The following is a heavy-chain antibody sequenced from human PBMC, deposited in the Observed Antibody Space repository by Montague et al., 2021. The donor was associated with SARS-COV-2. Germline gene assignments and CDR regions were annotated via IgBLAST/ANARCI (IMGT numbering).Heavy chain of an antibody. CDR1: GGSISSYY. J-gene: IGHJ4*02. CDR2: IYYSGST. CDR3: ARGGGGSIHDRHLDH. V-gene: IGHV4-59*01. D-gene: IGHD3-16*01. Sequence: SEILSLTCTVSGGSISSYYWSWIRQPPGKGLEWIGYIYYSGSTNYNPSLKSRITISVDTSKNQFSLKLSSVTAADTAVYYCARGGGGSIHDRHLDHWGQGTLVTVSS.